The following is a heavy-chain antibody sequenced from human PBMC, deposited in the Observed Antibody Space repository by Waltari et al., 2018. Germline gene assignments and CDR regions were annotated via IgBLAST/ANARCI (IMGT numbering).Heavy chain of an antibody. Sequence: QVQLQESGPGLVTPSGTLALTCAVSGGAISSSNGGSGVRQPPGKGLEWIGEIYHSGSSNYNPSLKSRVTISVDKSKNQFSLKLSSVTAADTAVYYCARAKYGSGTGGAFGYWGQGTLVTVSS. CDR1: GGAISSSNG. CDR3: ARAKYGSGTGGAFGY. J-gene: IGHJ4*02. CDR2: IYHSGSS. D-gene: IGHD3-10*01. V-gene: IGHV4-4*02.